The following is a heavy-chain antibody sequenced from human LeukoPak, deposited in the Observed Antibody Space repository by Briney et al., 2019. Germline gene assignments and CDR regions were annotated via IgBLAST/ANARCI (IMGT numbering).Heavy chain of an antibody. CDR2: INHSGST. CDR1: GGSFSGYY. V-gene: IGHV4-34*01. Sequence: SETLSLTCAVYGGSFSGYYWSWIRQPPGKGLEWIGEINHSGSTNYNPSLKSRVTISVDTSKNQFSLKLSSVTAADTAVYYCARGRLELRYYYYMDVWGKGTTVTVSS. D-gene: IGHD1-7*01. CDR3: ARGRLELRYYYYMDV. J-gene: IGHJ6*03.